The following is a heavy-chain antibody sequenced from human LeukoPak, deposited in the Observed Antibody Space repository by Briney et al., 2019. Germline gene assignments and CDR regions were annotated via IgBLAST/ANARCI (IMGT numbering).Heavy chain of an antibody. J-gene: IGHJ6*03. D-gene: IGHD2-2*01. V-gene: IGHV4-59*01. CDR2: IYYSGST. CDR1: GGSISSYY. CDR3: AGGHCSATSCYYYYYMDV. Sequence: SVTLSLTCTVSGGSISSYYWSWIRQSPGKGLEWIGYIYYSGSTNYNPSLKSRVTISVDTSKNHFSLKLSSVTAADTAVYYCAGGHCSATSCYYYYYMDVWGKGTTVTVSS.